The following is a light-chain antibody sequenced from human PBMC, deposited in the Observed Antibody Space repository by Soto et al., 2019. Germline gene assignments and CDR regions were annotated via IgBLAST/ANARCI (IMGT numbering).Light chain of an antibody. V-gene: IGKV1-17*01. CDR2: AAS. CDR1: QGIRND. CDR3: LQHSTYPLT. J-gene: IGKJ1*01. Sequence: DLQMTQFPSSLSASVGDRDNITCRASQGIRNDLDWYQQKPGKAPKRQIYAASSVQSWVPSRFSGSGSGTEFTLAISSLQPEDFATFYCLQHSTYPLTFGQGTKVEIK.